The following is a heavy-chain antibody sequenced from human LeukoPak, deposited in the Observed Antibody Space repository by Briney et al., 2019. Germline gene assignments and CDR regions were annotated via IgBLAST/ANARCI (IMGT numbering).Heavy chain of an antibody. J-gene: IGHJ3*02. D-gene: IGHD5-18*01. CDR3: AKEKSGYSYDDAFDI. CDR2: IKQDGSEK. Sequence: PSETLSLTCTVSGGSISSSSYYWGWIRQPPGKGLEWVANIKQDGSEKYYVDSVKGRFTISRDNAKHSLYLQMNSLRAEDTAVYYCAKEKSGYSYDDAFDIWGQGTMVTVSS. V-gene: IGHV3-7*03. CDR1: GGSISSSSYY.